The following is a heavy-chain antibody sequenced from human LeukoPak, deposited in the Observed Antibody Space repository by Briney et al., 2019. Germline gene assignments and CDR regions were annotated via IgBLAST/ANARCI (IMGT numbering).Heavy chain of an antibody. CDR2: ISGSGGST. Sequence: GGSLRLSCAASGFTLSSYAMSWVRQAPGKGLEWVSAISGSGGSTYYADSVKGRFTISRDNSKNTLYLQMNSLRAEDTAVYYCAKDLQWLRFRFFDYWGQGTLVTVSS. D-gene: IGHD5-12*01. V-gene: IGHV3-23*01. CDR3: AKDLQWLRFRFFDY. J-gene: IGHJ4*02. CDR1: GFTLSSYA.